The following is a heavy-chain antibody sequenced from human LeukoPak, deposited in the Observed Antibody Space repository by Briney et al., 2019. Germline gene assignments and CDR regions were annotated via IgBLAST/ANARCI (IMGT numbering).Heavy chain of an antibody. D-gene: IGHD2-2*01. J-gene: IGHJ4*01. V-gene: IGHV3-7*01. CDR1: GFTFSNYW. CDR3: AREVPSGVLDY. Sequence: GGSLRLSCAASGFTFSNYWMSWVRQAPGKGLEWVANIKEDGSDKYYVDSMKGRFTISRDNAKNSLYLQVNSLRAEDTAVYYCAREVPSGVLDYWGHGTLVTVSS. CDR2: IKEDGSDK.